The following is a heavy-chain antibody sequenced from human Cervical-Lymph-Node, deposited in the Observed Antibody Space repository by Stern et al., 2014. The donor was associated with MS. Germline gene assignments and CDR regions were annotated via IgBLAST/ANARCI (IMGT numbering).Heavy chain of an antibody. CDR2: ISYDGSDK. J-gene: IGHJ4*02. D-gene: IGHD3-9*01. CDR1: GFTFSSYA. V-gene: IGHV3-30*04. CDR3: AREAYDKTGFYDCVIDY. Sequence: VQLVESGGGVVQPGRSLRLSCAASGFTFSSYAIHWVRQAPGRGLEWVAVISYDGSDKYYADSVKGRFTISRDKSKNTVYLQMNSLRAEDTAVYYCAREAYDKTGFYDCVIDYWGQGTLVTVSS.